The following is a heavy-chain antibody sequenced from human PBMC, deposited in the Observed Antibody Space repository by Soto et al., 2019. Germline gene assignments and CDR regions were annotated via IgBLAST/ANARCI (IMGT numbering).Heavy chain of an antibody. D-gene: IGHD4-17*01. CDR1: GYKFTSYF. CDR2: IYPGDSDT. V-gene: IGHV5-51*01. Sequence: GESLKISCKGSGYKFTSYFIGWVRQMPGKGLEWMGMIYPGDSDTRYSPPFQGQVAISADKSSSTAYLEWRSLRASDTAMYYCARLLYGDYVPKWFDPWGQGTLVTVSS. J-gene: IGHJ5*02. CDR3: ARLLYGDYVPKWFDP.